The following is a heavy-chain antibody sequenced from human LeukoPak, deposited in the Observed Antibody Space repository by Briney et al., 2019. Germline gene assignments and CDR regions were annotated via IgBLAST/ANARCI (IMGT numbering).Heavy chain of an antibody. CDR1: GGSISSSSYY. D-gene: IGHD3-10*01. J-gene: IGHJ4*02. Sequence: SETLSLTCTVSGGSISSSSYYWGWIRQPPGKGLEWIGSIYYSRSTYYNPSLKSRVTISVDTSKNQFSLKLSSVTAADTAVYYCASGTGELFFDYWGQGTLVTVSS. CDR2: IYYSRST. CDR3: ASGTGELFFDY. V-gene: IGHV4-39*01.